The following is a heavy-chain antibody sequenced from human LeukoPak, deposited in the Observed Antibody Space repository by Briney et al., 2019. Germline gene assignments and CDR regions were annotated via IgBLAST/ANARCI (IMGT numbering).Heavy chain of an antibody. Sequence: SQTLSLTCAISGDSVSSNSAAWNWIRQSPSRGLEWLGRTYYRSKWYNDYAVSVKSRITINPDTPKNQFSLQLNSVTPEDTAVYYCAGGIGGYDSAWIHYYYGMDVWGQGTTVTVSS. CDR3: AGGIGGYDSAWIHYYYGMDV. CDR1: GDSVSSNSAA. CDR2: TYYRSKWYN. J-gene: IGHJ6*02. D-gene: IGHD5-12*01. V-gene: IGHV6-1*01.